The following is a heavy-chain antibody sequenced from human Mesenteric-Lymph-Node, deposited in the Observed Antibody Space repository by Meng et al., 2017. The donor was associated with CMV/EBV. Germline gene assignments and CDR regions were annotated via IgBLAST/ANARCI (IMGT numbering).Heavy chain of an antibody. Sequence: LTRAASGFTFSSYWMHWVRQAPGKGLVWVSRISSEGSSTTYADSVKGRFTVSRDNAKNTLYLEMNSLIAEDTAVYYCARTPLYCSSASCYIFDYWGQGTLVTVSS. CDR3: ARTPLYCSSASCYIFDY. CDR2: ISSEGSST. V-gene: IGHV3-74*01. CDR1: GFTFSSYW. J-gene: IGHJ4*02. D-gene: IGHD2-2*02.